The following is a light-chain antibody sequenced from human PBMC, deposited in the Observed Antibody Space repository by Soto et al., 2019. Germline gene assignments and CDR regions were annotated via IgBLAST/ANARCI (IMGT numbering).Light chain of an antibody. V-gene: IGKV3-20*01. CDR1: QSVSSSY. Sequence: EIVLTQSPGTLSLSPGEIATLSCRASQSVSSSYLAWYQQKPGQAPRLLIYGASSRATGIPDRFSGSGSGTDFTLTISRLEPEDFEVYYCQQYGSSPHTFGQGTKLEIK. CDR3: QQYGSSPHT. CDR2: GAS. J-gene: IGKJ2*01.